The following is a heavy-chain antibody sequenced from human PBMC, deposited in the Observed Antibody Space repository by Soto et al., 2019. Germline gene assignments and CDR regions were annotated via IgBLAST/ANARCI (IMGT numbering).Heavy chain of an antibody. D-gene: IGHD2-8*02. CDR1: GFTVSTYG. CDR3: TGEVASGY. J-gene: IGHJ4*02. V-gene: IGHV3-30*03. Sequence: QVQLVESGGGVVQPGRSLRLSCAVSGFTVSTYGMHWFLQAPGKGLEWVAVISRDGGNKYYADSVKGRFTISRDNSRNTLFLEMNSLRSDDMAVYYCTGEVASGYWGQGTLVTVSS. CDR2: ISRDGGNK.